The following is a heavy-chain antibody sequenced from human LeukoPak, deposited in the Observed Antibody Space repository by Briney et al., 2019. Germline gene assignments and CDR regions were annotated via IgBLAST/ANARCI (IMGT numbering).Heavy chain of an antibody. CDR3: AKDKDHRIFEVGFFEY. D-gene: IGHD3-3*02. CDR1: GFTFSSYD. V-gene: IGHV3-30*02. Sequence: GGSLRLSCAASGFTFSSYDMHWVRQAPGKGLEWVALIRYDGSNKYYVDSVKGRFTISRDNSKNTLSLQMNSLRIEDTAVYYCAKDKDHRIFEVGFFEYWGLGALVTVSS. CDR2: IRYDGSNK. J-gene: IGHJ4*02.